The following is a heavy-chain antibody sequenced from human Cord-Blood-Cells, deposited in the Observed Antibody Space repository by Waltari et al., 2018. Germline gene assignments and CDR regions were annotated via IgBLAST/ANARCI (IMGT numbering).Heavy chain of an antibody. Sequence: QLQLQESGPGLVKPSETLSLTYPVSGCPISSSSYYCGWFPQPPGKGLEWIGSIYYSGSTYYNPSLKSRVTISVDTSKNQFSLKLSSVTAADTAVYYCASEYSSSSNWFDPWGQGTLVTVSS. CDR2: IYYSGST. V-gene: IGHV4-39*01. CDR1: GCPISSSSYY. CDR3: ASEYSSSSNWFDP. J-gene: IGHJ5*02. D-gene: IGHD6-6*01.